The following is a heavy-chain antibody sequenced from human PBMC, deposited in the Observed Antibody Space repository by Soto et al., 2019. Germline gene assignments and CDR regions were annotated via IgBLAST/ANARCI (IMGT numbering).Heavy chain of an antibody. Sequence: SETLSLTCTVSGGSISSYYWSWIRQPPGKGLEWIGYIYYSGSTNYNPSLKSRVTISVDTSKNQFSLRLNSVTAADTAVYYCARDLWGYCGTDCYPLDVWGQGTTVTVSS. J-gene: IGHJ6*02. CDR1: GGSISSYY. V-gene: IGHV4-59*01. CDR2: IYYSGST. D-gene: IGHD2-21*02. CDR3: ARDLWGYCGTDCYPLDV.